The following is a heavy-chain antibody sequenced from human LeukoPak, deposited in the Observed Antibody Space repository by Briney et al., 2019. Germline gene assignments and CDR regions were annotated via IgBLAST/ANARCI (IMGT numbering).Heavy chain of an antibody. D-gene: IGHD3-3*01. Sequence: SGPTLVNPTETLTLTCTFSGFSLTISGVGVGWVRQPPGKAPEWLALISWDSNKRYSPSLKTRLTITKDTSKNQVVLRMTYMDHVDTATYYCVHIKGHYDFWTGWGNMDVWGQGTAVTVSS. J-gene: IGHJ6*02. CDR3: VHIKGHYDFWTGWGNMDV. CDR1: GFSLTISGVG. CDR2: ISWDSNK. V-gene: IGHV2-5*02.